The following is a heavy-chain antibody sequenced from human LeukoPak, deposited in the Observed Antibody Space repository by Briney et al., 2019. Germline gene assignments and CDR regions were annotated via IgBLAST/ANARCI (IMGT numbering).Heavy chain of an antibody. CDR2: ISWDGGST. J-gene: IGHJ4*02. Sequence: GGSLRLSCAASGLTFDDYTMHWVRQAPGKGLDWVSLISWDGGSTYYADSVKGRFTISRDNSKNSLYLQMNSLRTEDTAFYYCAKARARIEVATIFDYWGQGTLVTVSS. V-gene: IGHV3-43*01. CDR3: AKARARIEVATIFDY. CDR1: GLTFDDYT. D-gene: IGHD5-24*01.